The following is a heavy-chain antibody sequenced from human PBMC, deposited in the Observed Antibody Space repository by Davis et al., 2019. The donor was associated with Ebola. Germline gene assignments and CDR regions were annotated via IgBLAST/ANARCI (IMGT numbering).Heavy chain of an antibody. Sequence: PGGSLRLSCAASGFTFSNFWMSWVRQAPGKGLEWVALTDPNGSGGHYVDSVKGRFTISRDNAKNSLYLQMNGLRVEDTAIYYCTSGASCPHWGQGTLVTVSS. V-gene: IGHV3-7*03. CDR3: TSGASCPH. CDR2: TDPNGSGG. J-gene: IGHJ4*02. CDR1: GFTFSNFW. D-gene: IGHD1-26*01.